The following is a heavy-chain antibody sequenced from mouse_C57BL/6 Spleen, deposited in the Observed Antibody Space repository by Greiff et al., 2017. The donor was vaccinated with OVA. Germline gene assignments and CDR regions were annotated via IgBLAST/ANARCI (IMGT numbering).Heavy chain of an antibody. Sequence: QVHVKQSGSELRSSGSSVKLSCKDFDSEVFPLAYMSWVRQKPGPGFEWIGGILPSIGRTFYGAKFEDKATLDADTRSNTAYLELNSLASEDSAIYYCARGGYYGSRFIDYWGQGTTLTVSA. V-gene: IGHV15-2*01. CDR2: ILPSIGRT. CDR1: DSEVFPLAY. J-gene: IGHJ2*01. D-gene: IGHD1-1*01. CDR3: ARGGYYGSRFIDY.